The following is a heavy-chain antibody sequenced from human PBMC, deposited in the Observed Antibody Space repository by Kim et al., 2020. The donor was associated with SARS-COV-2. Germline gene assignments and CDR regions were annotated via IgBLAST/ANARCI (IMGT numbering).Heavy chain of an antibody. CDR1: GFTFSSYG. J-gene: IGHJ5*02. CDR2: ISYDGSNK. CDR3: ARDGTMVRGVIITGGFDP. Sequence: GGSLRLSCAASGFTFSSYGMHWVRQAPGKGLEWVAVISYDGSNKYYADSVKGRFTISRDNSKNTLYLQMNSLRAEDTAVYYCARDGTMVRGVIITGGFDPWGQGTLVTVSS. V-gene: IGHV3-33*05. D-gene: IGHD3-10*01.